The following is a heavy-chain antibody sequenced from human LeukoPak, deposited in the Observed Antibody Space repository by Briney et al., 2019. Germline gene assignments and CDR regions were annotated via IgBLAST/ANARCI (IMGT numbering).Heavy chain of an antibody. J-gene: IGHJ3*02. CDR2: IYYSGNT. D-gene: IGHD3-16*01. CDR1: SGSISSYY. Sequence: PSDTLSLTCTVPSGSISSYYWSWIRQSPGKGLEWVGFIYYSGNTNYNPSLKSRVTISIDTSKYQFSLKLSSVTAADTAVYYCARVKLSYANDLSTFDIWGQGTMVTVSS. V-gene: IGHV4-59*07. CDR3: ARVKLSYANDLSTFDI.